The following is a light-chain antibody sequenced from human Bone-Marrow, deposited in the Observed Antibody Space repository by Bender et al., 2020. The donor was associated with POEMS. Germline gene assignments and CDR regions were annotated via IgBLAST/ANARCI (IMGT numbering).Light chain of an antibody. CDR2: SDN. V-gene: IGLV1-44*01. Sequence: QSVLTQPPSASGTPGQRVTISCSGSSSNVGSNTVHWYQQLPGTAPKLLIDSDNQRPSGVPDRFSGSKSGTSASLAISGLQSEDEADYYCAAWDDSLNGLVVFGGGTKLTVL. J-gene: IGLJ2*01. CDR1: SSNVGSNT. CDR3: AAWDDSLNGLVV.